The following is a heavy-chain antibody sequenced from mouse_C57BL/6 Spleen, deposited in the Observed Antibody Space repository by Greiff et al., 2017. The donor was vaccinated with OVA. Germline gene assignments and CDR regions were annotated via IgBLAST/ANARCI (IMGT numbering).Heavy chain of an antibody. V-gene: IGHV5-9*04. D-gene: IGHD2-4*01. CDR1: GFTFSSYT. CDR3: ARDDYDYWYFDV. J-gene: IGHJ1*03. CDR2: ISGGGGNT. Sequence: VQLVESGGGLVKPGGSLKLSCAASGFTFSSYTMSWVRQTPEKRLGGVATISGGGGNTYYPDSVKGRFTISRDNAKNTLYLQMSSLRSEDTALYYCARDDYDYWYFDVWGTGTTVTVSS.